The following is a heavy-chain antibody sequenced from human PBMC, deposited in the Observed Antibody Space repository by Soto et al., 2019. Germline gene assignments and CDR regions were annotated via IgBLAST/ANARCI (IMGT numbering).Heavy chain of an antibody. J-gene: IGHJ6*02. D-gene: IGHD6-13*01. Sequence: PGGSLRLSXAASGFTVSSNYMSWVRQAPGKGLEWVSVIYSGGSTYYADSVRGRFTISRDNSKNTLYLQMNSLRAEDTAVYYCARRSSSWYGYGMDVWGQGTTVTVSS. CDR1: GFTVSSNY. V-gene: IGHV3-53*01. CDR3: ARRSSSWYGYGMDV. CDR2: IYSGGST.